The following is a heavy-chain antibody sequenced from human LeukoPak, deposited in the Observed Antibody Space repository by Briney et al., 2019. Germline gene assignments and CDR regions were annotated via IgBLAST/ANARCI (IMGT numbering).Heavy chain of an antibody. CDR3: AREVGSPAVRSAFDL. CDR1: GFTFSTYW. Sequence: PGGSLRLSCAASGFTFSTYWMAWVRQAPGKGLEWVANIKQDGSEKYCVDSVKGRFTISRDNAKNSLYLQMNSLRAEDTAVYYCAREVGSPAVRSAFDLWGQGTVLTVSS. V-gene: IGHV3-7*01. CDR2: IKQDGSEK. J-gene: IGHJ3*01. D-gene: IGHD2-15*01.